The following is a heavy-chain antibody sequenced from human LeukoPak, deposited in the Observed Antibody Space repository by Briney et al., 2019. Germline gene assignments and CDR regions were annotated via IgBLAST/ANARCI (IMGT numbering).Heavy chain of an antibody. CDR1: GFTFSYYA. CDR2: ISGSRGDT. D-gene: IGHD6-13*01. Sequence: GGSLRLSCAASGFTFSYYAMSWVRQAPGKGLEWVSGISGSRGDTYYADSVKGRFTISRDNSKSTVFLHMNSLRAEDTAVYFCAKEIAAIGYGIDVWGPGATVSVSS. CDR3: AKEIAAIGYGIDV. J-gene: IGHJ6*02. V-gene: IGHV3-23*01.